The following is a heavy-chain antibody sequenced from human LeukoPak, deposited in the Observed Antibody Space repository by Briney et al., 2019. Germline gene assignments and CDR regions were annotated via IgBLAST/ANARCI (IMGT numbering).Heavy chain of an antibody. CDR3: ARERQWHYYYGMDV. D-gene: IGHD6-19*01. CDR1: GFTFSSYG. V-gene: IGHV3-33*01. J-gene: IGHJ6*02. CDR2: IWYDGSNK. Sequence: PGGSLRLSCAASGFTFSSYGMHWVRQAPGKGLEWVAVIWYDGSNKYYADSVEGRFTISRDNSKNTLYLQMNSLRAEDTAVYYCARERQWHYYYGMDVWGQGTTVTVSS.